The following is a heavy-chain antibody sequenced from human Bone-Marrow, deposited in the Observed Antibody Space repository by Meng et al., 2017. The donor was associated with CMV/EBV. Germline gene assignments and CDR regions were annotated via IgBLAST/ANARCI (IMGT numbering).Heavy chain of an antibody. Sequence: QVQLQGPGPGLVKRSQTLSLACTVAGGSISSYYWSWIRQPAGKGLEWIGRNYTSGSTNYNPSLKSRVTMSVDTYKNQFSLKLSSVTAADTAVYYCARDVSSVTWFDPWGQGTLVTVSS. V-gene: IGHV4-4*07. J-gene: IGHJ5*02. CDR3: ARDVSSVTWFDP. D-gene: IGHD4-11*01. CDR1: GGSISSYY. CDR2: NYTSGST.